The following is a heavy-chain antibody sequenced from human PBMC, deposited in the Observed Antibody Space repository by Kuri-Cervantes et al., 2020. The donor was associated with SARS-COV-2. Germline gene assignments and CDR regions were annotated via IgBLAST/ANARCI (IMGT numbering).Heavy chain of an antibody. CDR1: GFTFSSYE. V-gene: IGHV3-48*03. D-gene: IGHD6-13*01. CDR3: ASGQRNSSSWLRSHHPPPWFDP. CDR2: ISSSGSTI. J-gene: IGHJ5*02. Sequence: GGSLRLSCAASGFTFSSYEMNWVRQAPGKGLEWVSYISSSGSTIYYADSVKGRFTISRDNAKNSLHLQMNSLRAEDTAVYYCASGQRNSSSWLRSHHPPPWFDPWGQGTLVTVSS.